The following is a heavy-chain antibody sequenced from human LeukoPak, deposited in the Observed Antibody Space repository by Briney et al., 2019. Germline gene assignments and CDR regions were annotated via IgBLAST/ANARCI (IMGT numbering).Heavy chain of an antibody. Sequence: GGSLRLSCAASGLTFNYAWMHWVRQAPGKGLEWVARIKTKLDGETTDYAAPVKGRFTISRDDSKNTVYLQMNSLKTDDTAVYYCAADDASWVAPFDSWGQGTLVTVSS. CDR1: GLTFNYAW. CDR2: IKTKLDGETT. CDR3: AADDASWVAPFDS. D-gene: IGHD5-12*01. V-gene: IGHV3-15*01. J-gene: IGHJ4*02.